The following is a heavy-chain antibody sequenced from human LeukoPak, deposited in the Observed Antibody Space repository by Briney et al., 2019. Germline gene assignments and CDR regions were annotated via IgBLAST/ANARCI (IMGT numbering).Heavy chain of an antibody. CDR1: GFTFTNFL. V-gene: IGHV3-7*01. D-gene: IGHD6-13*01. J-gene: IGHJ5*02. CDR2: INRDGTKK. CDR3: ATDGIAAAGTSGWFDP. Sequence: PGGSLRLSCAASGFTFTNFLMTWVRQSPGKGLEWVANINRDGTKKTYVDSVKGRYTISRDNAKNSLFLHMSSLRAEDTAVYYCATDGIAAAGTSGWFDPWGQGTLVTVSS.